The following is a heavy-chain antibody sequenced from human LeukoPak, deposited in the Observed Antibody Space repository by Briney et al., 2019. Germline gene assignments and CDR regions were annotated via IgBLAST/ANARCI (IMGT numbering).Heavy chain of an antibody. J-gene: IGHJ4*02. V-gene: IGHV4-34*01. D-gene: IGHD1-14*01. CDR1: GGSFSGYY. CDR2: IHPSGST. Sequence: SETLSLTCAVYGGSFSGYYCTWIRQAPGKGLEWIGEIHPSGSTYYNPSLKSRVTISVDTSKNQFSLKLSSVTAADTAVYYCASGSGYFFDYWGQGTLVTVSS. CDR3: ASGSGYFFDY.